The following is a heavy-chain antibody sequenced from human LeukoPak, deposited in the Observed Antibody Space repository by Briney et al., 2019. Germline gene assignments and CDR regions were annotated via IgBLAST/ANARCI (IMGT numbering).Heavy chain of an antibody. CDR2: ISASGGNT. D-gene: IGHD2/OR15-2a*01. J-gene: IGHJ6*02. Sequence: PGGSLRLSCAASGFTFSSYSMNWVRQAPGKGLEWVSGISASGGNTWYADSVKGRFTISRDNSKNTLYLQMNSLRAEDTAVYYCAKYVSARGPPYALAVWGQGTTVTVSS. V-gene: IGHV3-23*01. CDR1: GFTFSSYS. CDR3: AKYVSARGPPYALAV.